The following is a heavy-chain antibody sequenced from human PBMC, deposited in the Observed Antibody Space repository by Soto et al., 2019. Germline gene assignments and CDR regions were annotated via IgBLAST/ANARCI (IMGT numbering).Heavy chain of an antibody. CDR3: AKALYYYDSSGSYYFDY. CDR2: ISYDGSNT. Sequence: QVQLVESGGGVFQPGRSLRLSCAASGFTFSSYGMHWVRKAPGKGLEWVAVISYDGSNTYYADSVQGRFTISRDNSKDTLYLEMNSFGAEDTAVYYCAKALYYYDSSGSYYFDYWGQGTLVTFSS. D-gene: IGHD3-22*01. V-gene: IGHV3-30*18. CDR1: GFTFSSYG. J-gene: IGHJ4*02.